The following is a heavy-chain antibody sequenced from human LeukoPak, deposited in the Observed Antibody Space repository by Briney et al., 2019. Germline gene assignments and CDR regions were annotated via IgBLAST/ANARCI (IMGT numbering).Heavy chain of an antibody. CDR1: GFTFSSYA. D-gene: IGHD3-10*01. CDR3: AKLASGSSLGELDH. Sequence: GGSVRLSCAASGFTFSSYAMSWVRQAPEKGLEWVSGISGSGGGTYYADSVKGRFSIARDNSKNTLYLQMNSLRAEDTALYYCAKLASGSSLGELDHWGQGNLLTVSS. CDR2: ISGSGGGT. J-gene: IGHJ4*02. V-gene: IGHV3-23*01.